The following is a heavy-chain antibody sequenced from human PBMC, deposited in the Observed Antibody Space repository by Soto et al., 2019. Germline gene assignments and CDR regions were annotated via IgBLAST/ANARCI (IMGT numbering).Heavy chain of an antibody. CDR1: GFTFSSYS. V-gene: IGHV3-23*04. CDR3: AKAQGGSYFDY. J-gene: IGHJ4*02. CDR2: ISSSGGST. D-gene: IGHD2-15*01. Sequence: EVQLVESGGGLVKPGGSLRLSCAASGFTFSSYSMNWVRQAPGKGLEWVSSISSSGGSTYYADSVKGRFTISRDNSKNMLYLQMNNLRAEDTAVYYCAKAQGGSYFDYWGQGTLVTVSS.